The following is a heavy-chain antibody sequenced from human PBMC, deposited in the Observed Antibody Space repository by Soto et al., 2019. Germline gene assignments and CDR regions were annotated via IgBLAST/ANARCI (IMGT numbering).Heavy chain of an antibody. Sequence: PGGSLRLSCAASGFTFSSYWMHWVRQAPGKGLVWVSRINSDGSSTSYADSVKGRFTISRDNAKNTLYLPMTSLRAEDTAVYYCARKAEYDRSGGILYYYYGMDVWGQGTTVTVSS. J-gene: IGHJ6*02. V-gene: IGHV3-74*01. CDR3: ARKAEYDRSGGILYYYYGMDV. CDR1: GFTFSSYW. CDR2: INSDGSST. D-gene: IGHD3-22*01.